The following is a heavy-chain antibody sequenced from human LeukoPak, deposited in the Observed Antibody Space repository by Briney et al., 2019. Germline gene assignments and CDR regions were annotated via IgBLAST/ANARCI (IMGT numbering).Heavy chain of an antibody. CDR1: GFTFSSYA. D-gene: IGHD6-19*01. V-gene: IGHV3-23*01. CDR2: IFGSGGSA. CDR3: GKTTTGYSSGRNPAWPVDY. J-gene: IGHJ4*02. Sequence: GSLRLSCTASGFTFSSYAMYWVRQAPGKGLEWVSGIFGSGGSAHYADSVKGRFTISRDNSQNTVYLQMNSLRAEDTAVYYCGKTTTGYSSGRNPAWPVDYWGQGTLVTVSS.